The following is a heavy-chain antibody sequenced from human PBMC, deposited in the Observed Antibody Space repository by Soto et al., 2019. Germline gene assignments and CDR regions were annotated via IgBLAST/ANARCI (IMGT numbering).Heavy chain of an antibody. CDR2: IIPVFGTT. CDR3: AMGGSPYVWFNEY. Sequence: QEQLVQSGAEVKPPGSSMKVSCKASGGIFSSYAISWVRQAPGQGLEWMGGIIPVFGTTNYAQKFQDRATITADESTNTAYMELSSLRSEDTAMYYCAMGGSPYVWFNEYWGQGTLVTVSS. J-gene: IGHJ4*02. V-gene: IGHV1-69*01. D-gene: IGHD3-16*01. CDR1: GGIFSSYA.